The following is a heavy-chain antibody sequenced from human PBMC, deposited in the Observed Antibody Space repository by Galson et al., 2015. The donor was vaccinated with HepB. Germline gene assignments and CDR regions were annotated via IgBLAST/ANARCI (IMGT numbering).Heavy chain of an antibody. CDR3: ASLRGADPLGFDY. CDR1: GYNFAISW. D-gene: IGHD3-16*01. V-gene: IGHV5-51*01. Sequence: QSGAEVKKPGESLKISCTGSGYNFAISWIGWVRQMPGKGLEWMGIIYPADSDTRYSPSFQGQVTISTDKSISTAYLQWSSLKASDTAMYYCASLRGADPLGFDYWGQGILVTVSS. CDR2: IYPADSDT. J-gene: IGHJ4*02.